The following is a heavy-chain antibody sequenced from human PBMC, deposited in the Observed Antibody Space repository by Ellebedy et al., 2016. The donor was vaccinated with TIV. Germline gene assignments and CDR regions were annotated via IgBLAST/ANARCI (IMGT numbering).Heavy chain of an antibody. Sequence: GESLKISXAASGFTFSNYAMNWVRQAPGKGLEWVSALGRTGNTYYADSVKGRFTISRDNSENTLYLQMNSLRAEDTAVYYCARADCTTTSCPPPYYYGMDVWGQGTTVTVSS. CDR2: LGRTGNT. V-gene: IGHV3-23*01. D-gene: IGHD2-2*01. CDR1: GFTFSNYA. CDR3: ARADCTTTSCPPPYYYGMDV. J-gene: IGHJ6*02.